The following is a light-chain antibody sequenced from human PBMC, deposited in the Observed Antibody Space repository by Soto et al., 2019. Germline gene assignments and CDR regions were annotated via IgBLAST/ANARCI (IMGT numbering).Light chain of an antibody. V-gene: IGLV1-47*01. CDR2: RNN. J-gene: IGLJ2*01. Sequence: QPVLTQPPSASGTPGQRVTISCSGSSSNIGSNYVYWYQQLPGTSPKLLIYRNNQRPSGVPARFSGSKSGTSASLAIRGLRSEDEADYYCAPWDDNLSGLFGGGTKVTVL. CDR3: APWDDNLSGL. CDR1: SSNIGSNY.